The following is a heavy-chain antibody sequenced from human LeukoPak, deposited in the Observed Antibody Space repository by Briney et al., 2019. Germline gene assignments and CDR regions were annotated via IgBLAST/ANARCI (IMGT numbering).Heavy chain of an antibody. Sequence: ASVKVSCKASGYTFTSYYMHWVRQAPGQGLEWMGIINPSGGSTSYAQKFQGRVTMTRDTSTSTVYMELSSLRSEDTAVYHCARPPTNDSSGQGLDYWGQGTLVTVSS. D-gene: IGHD3-22*01. J-gene: IGHJ4*02. CDR2: INPSGGST. CDR3: ARPPTNDSSGQGLDY. V-gene: IGHV1-46*01. CDR1: GYTFTSYY.